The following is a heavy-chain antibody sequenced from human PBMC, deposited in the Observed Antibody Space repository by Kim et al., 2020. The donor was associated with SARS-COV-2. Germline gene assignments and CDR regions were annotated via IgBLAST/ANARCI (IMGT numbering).Heavy chain of an antibody. J-gene: IGHJ5*02. CDR2: IYYSGST. D-gene: IGHD3-10*01. CDR3: ARAARTYGSGSYFGGWFDP. V-gene: IGHV4-39*07. Sequence: SETLSLTCTVSGGSISSSSYYWGWIRQPPGKGLEWIGSIYYSGSTYYNPSLKSRVTISVDTSKNQFSLKLSSVTAADTAVYYCARAARTYGSGSYFGGWFDPWGQGTLVTVSS. CDR1: GGSISSSSYY.